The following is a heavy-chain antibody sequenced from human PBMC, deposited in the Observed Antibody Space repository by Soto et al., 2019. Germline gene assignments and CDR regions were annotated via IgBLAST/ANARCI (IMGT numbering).Heavy chain of an antibody. CDR2: ISYDGSNK. V-gene: IGHV3-30*18. D-gene: IGHD2-15*01. CDR3: AKDQGAGYCSGGSCNNYYYYGMDV. Sequence: PGGSLRLSCEASGFTFSSYGIHWVRQAPGKGLEWVAVISYDGSNKYYADSVKGRFTISRDNSKNTLYLQMNSLRAEDTAVYYCAKDQGAGYCSGGSCNNYYYYGMDVWGQGTTVTVSS. CDR1: GFTFSSYG. J-gene: IGHJ6*02.